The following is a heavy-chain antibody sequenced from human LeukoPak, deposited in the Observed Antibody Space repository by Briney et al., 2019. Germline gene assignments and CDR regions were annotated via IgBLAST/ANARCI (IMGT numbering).Heavy chain of an antibody. CDR3: TTVLSSYYYGSGSLPKDY. Sequence: RPGGSLRLSCAASGSTFSNAWMSWVRQAPGKGLEWVGRIKSKTDGGTTDYAAPVKGRFTISRDDSKNTLYLQMNSLKTEDTAVYYCTTVLSSYYYGSGSLPKDYWGQGTLVTVSS. V-gene: IGHV3-15*01. D-gene: IGHD3-10*01. CDR2: IKSKTDGGTT. CDR1: GSTFSNAW. J-gene: IGHJ4*02.